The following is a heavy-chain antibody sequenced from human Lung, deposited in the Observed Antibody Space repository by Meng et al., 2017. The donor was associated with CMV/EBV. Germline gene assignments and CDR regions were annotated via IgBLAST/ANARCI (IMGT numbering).Heavy chain of an antibody. V-gene: IGHV3-73*01. CDR1: GFTFSGSA. J-gene: IGHJ6*02. CDR3: AKELGNGMDV. D-gene: IGHD7-27*01. Sequence: GEXXKISCAASGFTFSGSAIHWVRQASGKGLEWVGRIKTKADNYATAYAASLKGRFTISRDDSQNTAYLQMNSLKTEDTAVYYCAKELGNGMDVWGQGTVVTVSS. CDR2: IKTKADNYAT.